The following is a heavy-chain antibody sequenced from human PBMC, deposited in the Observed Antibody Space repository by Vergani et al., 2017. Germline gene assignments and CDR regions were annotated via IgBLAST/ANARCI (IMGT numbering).Heavy chain of an antibody. D-gene: IGHD2-15*01. V-gene: IGHV3-23*01. Sequence: EVQLLESGGGLVQPGGSLRLSCAASGFTFSSYAMSWVRQAPGKGLAWVSAISGSGGSTYYADSVQGRFTIYRDNSKNTLYLQMKSLRAEDTAVYYCAKGXVVAATFILFGRDAFDIWGQGTMVTGSS. CDR3: AKGXVVAATFILFGRDAFDI. J-gene: IGHJ3*02. CDR2: ISGSGGST. CDR1: GFTFSSYA.